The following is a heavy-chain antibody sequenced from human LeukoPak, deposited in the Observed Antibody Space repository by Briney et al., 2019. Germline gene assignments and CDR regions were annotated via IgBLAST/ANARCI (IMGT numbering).Heavy chain of an antibody. CDR2: IYSGGST. V-gene: IGHV3-53*01. CDR1: GFIVSSNY. CDR3: AKKAQYDGHYPLDY. D-gene: IGHD4/OR15-4a*01. Sequence: PGGSLRLSCAASGFIVSSNYMSWVRQAPGKGLEWVSVIYSGGSTYYADSVKGRFTISRDTSKNTLYLQMNSLRAEDTALYFCAKKAQYDGHYPLDYWGQGTLVTVSA. J-gene: IGHJ4*02.